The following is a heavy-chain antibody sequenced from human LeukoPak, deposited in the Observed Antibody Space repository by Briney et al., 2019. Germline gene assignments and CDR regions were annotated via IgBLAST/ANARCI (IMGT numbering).Heavy chain of an antibody. J-gene: IGHJ6*03. CDR2: IYTSGNT. D-gene: IGHD2-15*01. CDR3: ARDSHCSGGSCYSWYMDV. V-gene: IGHV4-4*07. Sequence: SGTLSLTCTVSGGSISSYYWSWIRQPAGKGLEWIGRIYTSGNTNYNPSLKSRVTMSVDTSKNQFSLKLSSVTAADTAVYYCARDSHCSGGSCYSWYMDVWGKGTTVTVSS. CDR1: GGSISSYY.